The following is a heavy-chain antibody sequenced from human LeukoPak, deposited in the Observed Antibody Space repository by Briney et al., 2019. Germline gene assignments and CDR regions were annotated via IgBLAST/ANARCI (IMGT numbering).Heavy chain of an antibody. V-gene: IGHV4-34*01. J-gene: IGHJ4*02. CDR1: GGSFSGYY. D-gene: IGHD2-2*01. CDR2: INHSGST. Sequence: PSETLSLTCAVYGGSFSGYYWSWIRQPPGKGLEWIGEINHSGSTDYNPSLKSRVTISVDTSKNQFSLKLSSVTAADTAVYYCARGEDIVVVPADTESRTFDYWGQGTLVTVSS. CDR3: ARGEDIVVVPADTESRTFDY.